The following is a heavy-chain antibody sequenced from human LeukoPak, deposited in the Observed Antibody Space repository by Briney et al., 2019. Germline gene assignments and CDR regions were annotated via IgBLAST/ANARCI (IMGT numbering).Heavy chain of an antibody. CDR1: GYTFTSYG. J-gene: IGHJ4*02. CDR2: ISAYNGNT. D-gene: IGHD3-10*01. CDR3: ARVQSGSGSYGVWDY. V-gene: IGHV1-18*01. Sequence: ASVKVSCKASGYTFTSYGISWVRQDPGQGLEWMGWISAYNGNTNYAQKLQGRVTMTTDTSTSTAYMELRSLRSDDTAVYYCARVQSGSGSYGVWDYWGQGTLVTVSS.